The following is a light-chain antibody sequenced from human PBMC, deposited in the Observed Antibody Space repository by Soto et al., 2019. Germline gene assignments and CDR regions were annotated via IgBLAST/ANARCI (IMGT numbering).Light chain of an antibody. CDR3: SSYTSSSTLV. V-gene: IGLV2-14*01. J-gene: IGLJ2*01. CDR2: DVS. Sequence: QSVLTQPASVSGSPGQSITISCTGTSSDVGGYNYVSWYQQHPGKAPKLMIYDVSNRPSGVSNRCSGSKSGNTASLTISGLHAEDEADYYCSSYTSSSTLVFGGGTKLTVL. CDR1: SSDVGGYNY.